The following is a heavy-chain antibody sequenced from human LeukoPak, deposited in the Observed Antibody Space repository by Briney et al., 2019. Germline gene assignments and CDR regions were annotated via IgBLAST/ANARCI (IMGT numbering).Heavy chain of an antibody. CDR1: GYTFTGYY. CDR3: ARDASGYCSGGSCYPQWDYYCGMDV. D-gene: IGHD2-15*01. V-gene: IGHV1-2*02. J-gene: IGHJ6*02. CDR2: INPNSGGT. Sequence: ASVNVSCTASGYTFTGYYMHWVRQAPGQGLEWMRWINPNSGGTNYAQKFRGRVTLTRDTSISTAYMELSRLRSDDTAVYYCARDASGYCSGGSCYPQWDYYCGMDVWGQGTTVTVSS.